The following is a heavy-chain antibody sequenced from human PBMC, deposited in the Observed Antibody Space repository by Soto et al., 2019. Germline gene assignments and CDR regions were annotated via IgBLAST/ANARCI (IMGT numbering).Heavy chain of an antibody. CDR1: GFTFSNYA. J-gene: IGHJ3*02. CDR2: ISGSGSAI. D-gene: IGHD6-19*01. Sequence: PGGSLRLSCAASGFTFSNYAMSWVRQAPGKGLEWVSDISGSGSAIYYADSVKGRFTMSRDNAKNSLYVQMNSLRAEDTAVYYCARSARTGRYNSGNDAFDIWGQGTMVTVSS. CDR3: ARSARTGRYNSGNDAFDI. V-gene: IGHV3-48*01.